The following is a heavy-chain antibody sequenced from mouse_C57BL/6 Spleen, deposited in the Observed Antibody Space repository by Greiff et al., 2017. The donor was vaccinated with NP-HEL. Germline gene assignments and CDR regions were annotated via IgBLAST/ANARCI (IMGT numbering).Heavy chain of an antibody. Sequence: EVQVVESGGGLVKPGGSLKLSCAASGFTFSSYAMSWVRQTPEKRLEWVATISDGGSYTYYPDNVKGRFTISRDNAKNKLYLQMSHLKSEDAAMYYCARDDAYYGSSPWFAYWGQGTLVTVSA. D-gene: IGHD1-1*01. J-gene: IGHJ3*01. V-gene: IGHV5-4*01. CDR1: GFTFSSYA. CDR3: ARDDAYYGSSPWFAY. CDR2: ISDGGSYT.